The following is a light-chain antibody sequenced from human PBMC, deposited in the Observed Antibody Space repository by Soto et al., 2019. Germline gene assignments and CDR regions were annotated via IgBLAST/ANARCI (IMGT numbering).Light chain of an antibody. CDR1: QDIKDE. CDR3: LQDHNYPRT. V-gene: IGKV1-6*01. J-gene: IGKJ1*01. Sequence: AIPMTQSPSSLSASVGDRVTITCRASQDIKDELGWYQQKPGKAPNVLIYAAYTLQRGVPTRFSGGGSGTNFTLTISGLQPEDFATYYCLQDHNYPRTFGQGTRVEIK. CDR2: AAY.